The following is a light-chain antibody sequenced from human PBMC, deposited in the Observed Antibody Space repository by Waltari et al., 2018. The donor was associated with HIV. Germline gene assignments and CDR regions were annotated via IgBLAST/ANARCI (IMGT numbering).Light chain of an antibody. V-gene: IGLV1-47*01. J-gene: IGLJ1*01. CDR2: RDY. CDR3: VAWDDSLSGYV. Sequence: QSVLTQPPSASGTLGQSVTISCPGSSSNVGSKPVYWFQQVSGTAPKILIYRDYQRRSGIPDRFSGSKSGASASLTISGLRSEDEADYYCVAWDDSLSGYVFGTGTKVSVL. CDR1: SSNVGSKP.